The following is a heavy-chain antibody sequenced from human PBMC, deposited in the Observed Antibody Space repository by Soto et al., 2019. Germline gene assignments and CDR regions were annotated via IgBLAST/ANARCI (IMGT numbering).Heavy chain of an antibody. D-gene: IGHD3-22*01. CDR2: INPNSGGT. CDR1: GYTFTGYY. J-gene: IGHJ3*02. CDR3: ARDRSPAVPPYGYDSSGYYYAHAFDI. V-gene: IGHV1-2*02. Sequence: GASVKISCKASGYTFTGYYMHWVRQAPGQGLEWMGWINPNSGGTNYAQKFQGRVTMTRDTSISTAYMELRRLRSDDTAVYYCARDRSPAVPPYGYDSSGYYYAHAFDIWGKGTMVTVS.